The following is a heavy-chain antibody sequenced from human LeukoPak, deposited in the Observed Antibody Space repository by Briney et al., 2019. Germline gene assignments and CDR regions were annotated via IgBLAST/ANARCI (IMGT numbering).Heavy chain of an antibody. Sequence: PSETLSLTCTGSGGSITSDHWNWIRQPPGKGLEWIGCIYYSGNTYYNPSLKSRVTISVDMSKNQFSLRLTSVTAADTAVYYCARKNDFDIWGQGTLVTVSP. D-gene: IGHD2/OR15-2a*01. CDR2: IYYSGNT. CDR1: GGSITSDH. J-gene: IGHJ3*02. CDR3: ARKNDFDI. V-gene: IGHV4-59*01.